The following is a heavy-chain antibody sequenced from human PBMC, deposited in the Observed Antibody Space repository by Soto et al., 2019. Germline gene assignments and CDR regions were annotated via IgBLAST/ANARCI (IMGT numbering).Heavy chain of an antibody. D-gene: IGHD3-10*01. CDR1: GFRLSNYG. CDR3: ARDNFGGTDY. CDR2: ISAIDSST. J-gene: IGHJ4*02. Sequence: GGSLRLSCVASGFRLSNYGMSWVRQTPGKGLEWVSAISAIDSSTYYADSVKGRFTISTDNSKNTLYLQMNSLRVEDTAVYYCARDNFGGTDYWGQGTLVTVSS. V-gene: IGHV3-23*01.